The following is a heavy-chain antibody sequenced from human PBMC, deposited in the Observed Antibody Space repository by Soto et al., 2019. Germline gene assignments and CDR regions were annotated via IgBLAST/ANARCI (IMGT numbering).Heavy chain of an antibody. D-gene: IGHD3-3*01. CDR3: ARRVEGFWSGYTFGWFDP. Sequence: GGSLRLSCAASGFTFSSYSMNWVRQAPGKGLEWVSSISSSSSYIYYADSVKGRFTISRDNAKNSLYLQMNSLRAEDTAVYYCARRVEGFWSGYTFGWFDPWGQGTLVTVSS. J-gene: IGHJ5*02. V-gene: IGHV3-21*01. CDR2: ISSSSSYI. CDR1: GFTFSSYS.